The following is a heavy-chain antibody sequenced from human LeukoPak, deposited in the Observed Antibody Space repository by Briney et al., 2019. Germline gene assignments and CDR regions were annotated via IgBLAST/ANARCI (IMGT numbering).Heavy chain of an antibody. CDR2: IRYDGSNK. CDR3: AKGGGSYYVYFDY. CDR1: GFTFSSYG. Sequence: PGGSLRLSCVASGFTFSSYGMHWVRQAPGKGLEWVAFIRYDGSNKYYADSVKGRFTISKDNSKNTLYLQMNSLRAEDTAVYYCAKGGGSYYVYFDYWGQGTLVTVSS. D-gene: IGHD1-26*01. V-gene: IGHV3-30*02. J-gene: IGHJ4*02.